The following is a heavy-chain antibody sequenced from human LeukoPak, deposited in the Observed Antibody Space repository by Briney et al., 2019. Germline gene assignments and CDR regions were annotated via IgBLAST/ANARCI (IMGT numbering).Heavy chain of an antibody. D-gene: IGHD6-19*01. CDR3: ARDPAGTGVHYFDY. V-gene: IGHV4-39*02. CDR2: IYYSGST. J-gene: IGHJ4*02. CDR1: GGSISGSSYY. Sequence: SETLSLTCTVSGGSISGSSYYWGWIRQPPGKGLEWIGSIYYSGSTYYNPSLKSRVTISVDTSKNQFSLKLNSVTATDTAVYYCARDPAGTGVHYFDYWGQGTLVTVSS.